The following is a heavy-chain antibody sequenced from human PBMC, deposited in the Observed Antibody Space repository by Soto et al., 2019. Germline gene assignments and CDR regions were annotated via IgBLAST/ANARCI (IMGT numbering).Heavy chain of an antibody. J-gene: IGHJ5*02. CDR2: ISWNSGSI. V-gene: IGHV3-9*01. CDR3: AKDNWFEP. Sequence: GGSLRLSCAASGFTFDDYAMHWVRQAPGKGLEWVSGISWNSGSIGYADSVKGRFTISRDNAKNSLYLQMNSLRAEDTALYYCAKDNWFEPWGQGTLVTVSS. CDR1: GFTFDDYA.